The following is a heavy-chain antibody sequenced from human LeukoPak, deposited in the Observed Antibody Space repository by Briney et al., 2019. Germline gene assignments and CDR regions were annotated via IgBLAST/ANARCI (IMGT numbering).Heavy chain of an antibody. J-gene: IGHJ6*03. CDR1: GYTFTNYG. Sequence: ASVKVSCKASGYTFTNYGISWVRQAPGQGLEWMGWISAYNGNTNYAQKVQGRVTITTDTSTSTAYMELSSLRSEDMAVYYCARGIGYGFWSGYYDHYYMDVWGKGTTVTVSS. V-gene: IGHV1-18*03. CDR3: ARGIGYGFWSGYYDHYYMDV. D-gene: IGHD3-3*01. CDR2: ISAYNGNT.